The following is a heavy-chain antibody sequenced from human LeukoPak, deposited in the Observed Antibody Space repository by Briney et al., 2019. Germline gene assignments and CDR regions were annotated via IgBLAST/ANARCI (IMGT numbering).Heavy chain of an antibody. V-gene: IGHV3-7*01. CDR3: ARSASYYDSSGYWYYFDY. CDR2: IKQDGSEK. CDR1: GFTLRNYW. Sequence: PGVPLRLSCAASGFTLRNYWMSWVRQAPGKGLEWVAHIKQDGSEKYYVDSVKGRVTISRDNAESSLYLQMNSLRAEDTAVYYCARSASYYDSSGYWYYFDYWGQGTLVTASS. J-gene: IGHJ4*02. D-gene: IGHD3-22*01.